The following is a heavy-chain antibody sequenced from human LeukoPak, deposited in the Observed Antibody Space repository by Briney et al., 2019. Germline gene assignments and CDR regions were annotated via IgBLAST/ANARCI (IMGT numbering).Heavy chain of an antibody. CDR1: GFTFSSYG. D-gene: IGHD3-10*01. CDR2: IRYDGSNK. Sequence: GGSLRLSCAASGFTFSSYGMHWVRQAPGKGLEWVAFIRYDGSNKYYADSVKGRFTISRDNSKNTLYLQMNSLRAEDTAVYYCAKDPSYYYGSEYWGQGTLVTVSS. V-gene: IGHV3-30*02. CDR3: AKDPSYYYGSEY. J-gene: IGHJ4*02.